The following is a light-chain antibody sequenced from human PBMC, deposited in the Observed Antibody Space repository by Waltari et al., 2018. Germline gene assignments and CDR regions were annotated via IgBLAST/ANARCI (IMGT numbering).Light chain of an antibody. J-gene: IGKJ1*01. CDR3: QQYYNWLWT. CDR1: RSVART. CDR2: GAS. V-gene: IGKV3-15*01. Sequence: ASRSVARTWAGYRQGLGQAPRLLIYGASTRATGVPARFSGSGSGTEFTLTISSLQSEDFAIYYCQQYYNWLWTFGQGTKVEIK.